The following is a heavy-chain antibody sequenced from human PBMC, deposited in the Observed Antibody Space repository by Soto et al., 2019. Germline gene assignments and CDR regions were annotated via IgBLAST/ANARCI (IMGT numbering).Heavy chain of an antibody. V-gene: IGHV1-46*03. Sequence: QVQLVQSGAEVKKPGASVKVPCKASGYTFTSYYMHWVRQAPGQGLEWMGIINPSGGSTSYAQKFQGRVTMTRDTSTSTVYMELSSLRSEDTAVYYCARNGVGVYSFDYWGQGTLVTVSS. D-gene: IGHD2-8*01. J-gene: IGHJ4*02. CDR1: GYTFTSYY. CDR2: INPSGGST. CDR3: ARNGVGVYSFDY.